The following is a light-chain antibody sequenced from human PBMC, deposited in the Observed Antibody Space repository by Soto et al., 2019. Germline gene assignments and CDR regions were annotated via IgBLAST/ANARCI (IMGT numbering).Light chain of an antibody. CDR3: LQHNTYPIT. Sequence: DIQMTQSPSSLSASVEDRVIITCRASQSISNHLNWYQQKPGKAPKLLIFAASSLQSGVPSRFSGSGSGTEFTLTISSLQPEDFATYYCLQHNTYPITFGQGTLLEIK. CDR1: QSISNH. CDR2: AAS. V-gene: IGKV1-17*01. J-gene: IGKJ5*01.